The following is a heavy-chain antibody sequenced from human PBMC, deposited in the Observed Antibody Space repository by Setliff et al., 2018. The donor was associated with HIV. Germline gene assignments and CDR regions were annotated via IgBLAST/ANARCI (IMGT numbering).Heavy chain of an antibody. D-gene: IGHD3-9*01. CDR3: ARDRGGYYDILTGYYTQSYFFDY. CDR2: IYTSGTT. J-gene: IGHJ4*02. CDR1: GGSISSGSYY. Sequence: SETLSLTCTVSGGSISSGSYYWSWIRQPAGKGLEWIGHIYTSGTTNFNPSLQSRVTISVDTSKNQFSLKLSSVTAADTAVYYCARDRGGYYDILTGYYTQSYFFDYWGQGTLVTVSS. V-gene: IGHV4-61*09.